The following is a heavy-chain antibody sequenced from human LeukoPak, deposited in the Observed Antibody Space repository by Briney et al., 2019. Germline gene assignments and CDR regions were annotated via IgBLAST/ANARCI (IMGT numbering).Heavy chain of an antibody. CDR3: ARDEAAMVPFDY. J-gene: IGHJ4*02. CDR1: GFTFDDYG. CDR2: ISISTKTI. V-gene: IGHV3-48*04. D-gene: IGHD5-18*01. Sequence: PGGSLRLSCAASGFTFDDYGMSWVRQAPGKGLEWVSYISISTKTIYYADSVKGRFTISRDNAKNSLYLQMTSLRAEDTAVYYCARDEAAMVPFDYWGQGTLVTVSS.